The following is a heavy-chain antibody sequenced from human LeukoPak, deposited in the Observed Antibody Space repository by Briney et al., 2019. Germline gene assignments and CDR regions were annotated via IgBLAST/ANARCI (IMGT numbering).Heavy chain of an antibody. D-gene: IGHD6-6*01. V-gene: IGHV3-23*01. CDR3: GKERYGSSSVVDY. CDR1: GFTFSSNA. J-gene: IGHJ4*01. Sequence: PGGSLRLSCAASGFTFSSNAMNWVRQAPGKGLVWVSGITGSGDSTYYADSVKGRFTISRDNSKNTVYLQMNSLRVEGTAVYHCGKERYGSSSVVDYWGHGTLVTVSS. CDR2: ITGSGDST.